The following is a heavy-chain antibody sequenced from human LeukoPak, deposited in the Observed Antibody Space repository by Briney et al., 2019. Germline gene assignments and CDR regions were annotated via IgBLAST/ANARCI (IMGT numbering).Heavy chain of an antibody. CDR2: ISGSGGST. V-gene: IGHV3-23*01. Sequence: PGGSLRLSCAASGFTFSSYAMSWVRQAPGKGLEWVSAISGSGGSTYYADSVKGRFTISRVNSKNTLYLQMNSLRAEDTAVYYCAKDPVWGSYRYTGGYFDYWGQGTLVTVSS. CDR3: AKDPVWGSYRYTGGYFDY. D-gene: IGHD3-16*02. J-gene: IGHJ4*02. CDR1: GFTFSSYA.